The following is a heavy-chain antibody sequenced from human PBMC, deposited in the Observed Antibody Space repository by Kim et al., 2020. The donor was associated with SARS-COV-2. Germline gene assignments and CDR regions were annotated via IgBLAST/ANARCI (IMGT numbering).Heavy chain of an antibody. J-gene: IGHJ4*02. CDR2: ISSSSSYI. V-gene: IGHV3-21*01. CDR1: GFTFSSYS. Sequence: GGSLRLSCAASGFTFSSYSMTWVRQAPGKGLEWVSSISSSSSYIYYADSVKGRFTISRDNAKNSLYLQMNSLRAEDTAVYYCARRRVPGIAAAGSSDYWGQGTLVTVSS. CDR3: ARRRVPGIAAAGSSDY. D-gene: IGHD6-13*01.